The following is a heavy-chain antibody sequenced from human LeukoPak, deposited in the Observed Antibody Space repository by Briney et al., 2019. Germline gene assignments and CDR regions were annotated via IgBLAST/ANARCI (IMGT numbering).Heavy chain of an antibody. V-gene: IGHV3-21*01. CDR2: ISSSSSYI. CDR3: ARDQNYDILTGIDY. Sequence: GGSLRLSCAASGFTFSTYTMNWVRQAPGKGLEWVSSISSSSSYIYYADSVKGRFTISRDNAKNSLYLQRNSLRAEDTAVYYCARDQNYDILTGIDYWGQGTLVTVSS. J-gene: IGHJ4*02. CDR1: GFTFSTYT. D-gene: IGHD3-9*01.